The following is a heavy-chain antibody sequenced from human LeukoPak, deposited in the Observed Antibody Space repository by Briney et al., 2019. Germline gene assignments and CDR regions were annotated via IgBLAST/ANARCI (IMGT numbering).Heavy chain of an antibody. CDR3: AKGRVGAAHFDY. CDR2: ISGSGGST. J-gene: IGHJ4*02. D-gene: IGHD1-26*01. Sequence: PGASLRLSCAASGFTFSSYAMSWVRQAPGKGLEWVSAISGSGGSTYYADSVKGRFTISRDNSKNTPYLQMNSLRAEDTAVYYCAKGRVGAAHFDYWGQGTLVTVSS. CDR1: GFTFSSYA. V-gene: IGHV3-23*01.